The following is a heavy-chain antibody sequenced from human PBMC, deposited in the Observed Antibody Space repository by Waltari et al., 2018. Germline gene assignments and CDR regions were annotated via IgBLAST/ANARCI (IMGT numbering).Heavy chain of an antibody. CDR1: GYTFTGYY. CDR3: ARERLQASYYYYYGMDV. CDR2: INPNSGGT. J-gene: IGHJ6*02. Sequence: QVQLVQSGAEVKKPGASVKVSCKASGYTFTGYYMHWVRQAPGQGLEWMGRINPNSGGTNYAQKFQGRVTMTRDTSISTAYMELSRLRSDDTAVYYCARERLQASYYYYYGMDVWGQGTTVTVSS. V-gene: IGHV1-2*06. D-gene: IGHD6-25*01.